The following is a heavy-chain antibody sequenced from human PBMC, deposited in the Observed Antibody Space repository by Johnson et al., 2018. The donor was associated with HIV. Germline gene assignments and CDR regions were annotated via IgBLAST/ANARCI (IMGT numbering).Heavy chain of an antibody. CDR3: ARDHGQLWLLPAFDI. CDR1: GFTFSSYA. CDR2: IWYDGSNK. V-gene: IGHV3-30*04. Sequence: QVQLVESGGGVVQPGRSLRLSCAASGFTFSSYAMHWVRQAPGKGLAWVAVIWYDGSNKYYADSVTGRFTISRDNSKNTLYLQMNSLRVEDTAVYYCARDHGQLWLLPAFDIWGQGTMVTVSS. J-gene: IGHJ3*02. D-gene: IGHD5-18*01.